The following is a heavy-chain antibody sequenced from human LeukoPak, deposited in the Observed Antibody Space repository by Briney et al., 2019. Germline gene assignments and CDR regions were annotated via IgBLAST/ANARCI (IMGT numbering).Heavy chain of an antibody. CDR2: IIPIFGTA. Sequence: GASVKVSCKAFGGTFSSYAISWVRQAPGQGLEWMGGIIPIFGTANYAQKFQGRVTITADESTSTAYMELSSLRSEDTAVYYCARVNWNDRRGMDVWGQGTTVTVSS. V-gene: IGHV1-69*13. J-gene: IGHJ6*02. CDR3: ARVNWNDRRGMDV. CDR1: GGTFSSYA. D-gene: IGHD1-20*01.